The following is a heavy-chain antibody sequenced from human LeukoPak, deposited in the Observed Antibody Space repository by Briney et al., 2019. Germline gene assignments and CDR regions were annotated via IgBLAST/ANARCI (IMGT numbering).Heavy chain of an antibody. CDR3: ASGVNYFDY. CDR2: ISSSSTYI. D-gene: IGHD3-3*01. CDR1: GFTFSSHT. Sequence: GGSLRLSCAASGFTFSSHTISWVRQAPGKGLEWVSSISSSSTYIYHADSVKGRFTISRDNAKNSLYLQMNSLRAEDSAVYYCASGVNYFDYWGQGTLVTVSS. V-gene: IGHV3-21*01. J-gene: IGHJ4*02.